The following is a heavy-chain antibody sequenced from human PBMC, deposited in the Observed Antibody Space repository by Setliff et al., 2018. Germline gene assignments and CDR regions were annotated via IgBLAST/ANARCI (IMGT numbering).Heavy chain of an antibody. J-gene: IGHJ4*02. CDR3: VRDGSHYFDY. D-gene: IGHD6-19*01. Sequence: VGSLRLSCAASGFTFSTYWMHWIRRAPGKGLVWVSHINSDGSGTSSADSVKGRFTMSRDNAKNTLYLQMSSLRAEDTAVYYCVRDGSHYFDYWGQGTLVTVSS. CDR2: INSDGSGT. V-gene: IGHV3-74*01. CDR1: GFTFSTYW.